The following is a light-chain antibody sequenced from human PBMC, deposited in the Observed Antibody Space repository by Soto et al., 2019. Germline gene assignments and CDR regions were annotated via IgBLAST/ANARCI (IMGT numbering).Light chain of an antibody. J-gene: IGKJ1*01. CDR1: QSISSW. CDR3: YEYSSSSEWT. CDR2: DAS. V-gene: IGKV1-5*01. Sequence: DVNMSQSPCTLSHSVGDRVTITRRASQSISSWLDWYQQKSGKAPKLLIYDASSLESGVPSRFSGSGSGTEFTLTISSLQPEEFGTHYRYEYSSSSEWTFAHGTKV.